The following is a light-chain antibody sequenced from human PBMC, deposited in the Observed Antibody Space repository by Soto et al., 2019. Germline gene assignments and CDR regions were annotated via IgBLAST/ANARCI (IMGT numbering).Light chain of an antibody. CDR2: DNY. Sequence: QSVLAQPPSVTAAPGNKVTISCSGSTSNIGNDYVSWYQQLPGTAPKLLIYDNYKRPSGTPDRFSASRSGTSATLDITGLQTGDEADYYCGAWDASLNVYVFGAGTRSPS. CDR3: GAWDASLNVYV. J-gene: IGLJ1*01. CDR1: TSNIGNDY. V-gene: IGLV1-51*01.